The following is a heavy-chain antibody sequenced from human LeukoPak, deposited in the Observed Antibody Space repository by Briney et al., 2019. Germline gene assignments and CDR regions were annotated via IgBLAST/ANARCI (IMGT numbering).Heavy chain of an antibody. J-gene: IGHJ1*01. CDR1: GGTFSSYA. V-gene: IGHV1-69*10. D-gene: IGHD2-2*01. CDR2: IIPILGIA. CDR3: ARDRVAYCSSTSCYVGYFQH. Sequence: SVKVSCKASGGTFSSYAISWVRQAPGQGLEWMGRIIPILGIANYAQKFQGRVTITADKSTSTAYMELSSLRSEDTAVYYCARDRVAYCSSTSCYVGYFQHWGQGTLVTVSS.